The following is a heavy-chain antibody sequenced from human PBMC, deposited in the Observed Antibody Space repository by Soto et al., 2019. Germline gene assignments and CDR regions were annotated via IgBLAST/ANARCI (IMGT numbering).Heavy chain of an antibody. J-gene: IGHJ4*02. CDR1: GFTFSSYE. V-gene: IGHV3-48*03. D-gene: IGHD3-3*01. Sequence: EVQLVESGGGLVQPGGSLRLSCAASGFTFSSYEMNWVRQAPGKGLEWVSYISSSGSTIYYADSVKGRFTISRDNAKNSLYLQMNSLRAEDTAVYYWARGWRFTFDYWGQGTLITVSS. CDR2: ISSSGSTI. CDR3: ARGWRFTFDY.